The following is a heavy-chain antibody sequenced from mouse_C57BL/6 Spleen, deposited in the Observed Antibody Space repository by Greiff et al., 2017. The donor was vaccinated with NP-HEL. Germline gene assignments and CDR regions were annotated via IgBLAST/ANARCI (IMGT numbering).Heavy chain of an antibody. V-gene: IGHV5-17*01. CDR2: ISSGSSTI. CDR1: GFTFSDYG. Sequence: VQLKESGGGLVKPGGSLKLSCAASGFTFSDYGMHWVRQAPEKGLEWVAYISSGSSTIYYADTVKGRFTISRDNAKNTLFLQMTSLRSEDTAMYYCARGPPYYFDYWGQGTTLTVSS. J-gene: IGHJ2*01. D-gene: IGHD6-1*01. CDR3: ARGPPYYFDY.